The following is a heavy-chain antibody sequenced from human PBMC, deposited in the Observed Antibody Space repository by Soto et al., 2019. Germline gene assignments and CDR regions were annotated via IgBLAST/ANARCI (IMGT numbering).Heavy chain of an antibody. D-gene: IGHD2-15*01. V-gene: IGHV4-31*03. J-gene: IGHJ5*02. Sequence: SETLSLTCTVSGGSISRGGYYWSWILQHPGRGLEWIGYIYYNGNTYYNPSLKSRVTVSVDTSKNQFSLNVRSVTAADTAVYYCARCSLVVIPVPGFDPWGQGTLVTVS. CDR2: IYYNGNT. CDR1: GGSISRGGYY. CDR3: ARCSLVVIPVPGFDP.